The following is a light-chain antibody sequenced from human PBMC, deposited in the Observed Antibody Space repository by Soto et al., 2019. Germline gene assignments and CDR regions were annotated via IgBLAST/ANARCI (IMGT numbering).Light chain of an antibody. J-gene: IGLJ3*02. Sequence: QSALTHPASVSGSPVQSITISCTGTSNDVGIYNYVSWYQQHPGKAPKLMIYEVTNRPSGVSDRFSGSKSDNTASLTISGLQAEDDADYYCSSYTISSTWVFGGGTKLTVL. CDR1: SNDVGIYNY. V-gene: IGLV2-14*01. CDR3: SSYTISSTWV. CDR2: EVT.